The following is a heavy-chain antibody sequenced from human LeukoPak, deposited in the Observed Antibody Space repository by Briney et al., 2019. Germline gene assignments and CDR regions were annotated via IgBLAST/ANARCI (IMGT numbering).Heavy chain of an antibody. V-gene: IGHV3-53*01. D-gene: IGHD3-10*01. J-gene: IGHJ4*02. Sequence: GGSLRLSCAASGFTVSSNYINWVRQAPGKGLEWVSLIYSGGTTYYADSVKGRFTISRDNSKNTVHLQMNNLRAEDTAMYYCASLVRGVITYWGQGTLVTVSS. CDR3: ASLVRGVITY. CDR1: GFTVSSNY. CDR2: IYSGGTT.